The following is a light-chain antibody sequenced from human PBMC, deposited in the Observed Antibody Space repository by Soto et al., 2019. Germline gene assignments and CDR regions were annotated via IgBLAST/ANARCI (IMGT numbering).Light chain of an antibody. CDR2: AAS. J-gene: IGKJ1*01. Sequence: IQMTQSPSSLSASVGDRVPITCRASQGISNYLAWYQQKQGQAPKLLIYAASTLQSGVPSRFSGSGSGTDCTITISSLQSEDFALYDCQQYNSWPWTFGHGTKVDI. CDR1: QGISNY. CDR3: QQYNSWPWT. V-gene: IGKV1-27*01.